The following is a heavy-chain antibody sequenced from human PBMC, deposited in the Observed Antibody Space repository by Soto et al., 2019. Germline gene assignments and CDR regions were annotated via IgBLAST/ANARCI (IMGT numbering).Heavy chain of an antibody. J-gene: IGHJ4*02. Sequence: GGSLRLSCAASGFTFSSYAMSWVRQAPGKGLEWVSAISGSGGSTYYADSVKGRFTISRDNSKNTLYLQMSSLRAEDTAVYYCAKTSGRYCSSTSCYAGYWGQGTLVTVSS. D-gene: IGHD2-2*01. CDR3: AKTSGRYCSSTSCYAGY. CDR1: GFTFSSYA. V-gene: IGHV3-23*01. CDR2: ISGSGGST.